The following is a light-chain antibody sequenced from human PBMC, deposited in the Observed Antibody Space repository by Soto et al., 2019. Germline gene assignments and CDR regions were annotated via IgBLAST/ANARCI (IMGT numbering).Light chain of an antibody. CDR3: QHYNSYSEA. CDR2: KAS. CDR1: QTISSW. J-gene: IGKJ1*01. V-gene: IGKV1-5*03. Sequence: DIQMTQSPSTLSGAVGDRVTITCRASQTISSWLAWYQQKPGKAPKLLIYKASTLKSGVPSRFSGSGSGPEFTLTISSLQPDDFATYYCQHYNSYSEACGQGTKVELK.